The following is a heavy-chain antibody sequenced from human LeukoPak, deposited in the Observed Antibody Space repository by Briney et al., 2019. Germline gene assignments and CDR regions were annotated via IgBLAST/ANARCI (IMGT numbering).Heavy chain of an antibody. Sequence: PSETLSFTCTVSGGSISSYYWSWIRQPPGKGLEWIGYIYYSGSTNYNPSLKSRVTISVDTSKNQFSLKLSSVTAADTAVYYCAREDHYYDSSGYPHDAFDIWGQGTMVTVSS. CDR2: IYYSGST. CDR1: GGSISSYY. J-gene: IGHJ3*02. V-gene: IGHV4-59*12. D-gene: IGHD3-22*01. CDR3: AREDHYYDSSGYPHDAFDI.